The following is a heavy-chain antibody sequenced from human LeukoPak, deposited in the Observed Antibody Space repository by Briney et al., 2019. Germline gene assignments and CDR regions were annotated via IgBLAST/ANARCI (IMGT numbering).Heavy chain of an antibody. CDR3: ASEAN. V-gene: IGHV3-7*01. CDR1: GFTFSSYA. J-gene: IGHJ4*02. CDR2: IKQDGSEK. Sequence: PGGSLRLSCAASGFTFSSYAMSWVRQAPGKGLEWVANIKQDGSEKYYVDSVKGRFTISRDNAKNSLYLQMNSLRAEDTAVYYCASEANWGQGTLVTVSS.